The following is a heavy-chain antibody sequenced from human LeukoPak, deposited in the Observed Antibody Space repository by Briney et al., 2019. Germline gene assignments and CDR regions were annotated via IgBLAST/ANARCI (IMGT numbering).Heavy chain of an antibody. Sequence: ASVKVSCKASGYTFTSYYMHWVRQAPGQGLEWVGIINPSGDPTTYAQKFQGRVTMTSGMSTSTVYMELTSLRFEDTAVYYCARGAHVRYYRGAFDIWGQGTMVTVSS. D-gene: IGHD1-26*01. CDR2: INPSGDPT. CDR1: GYTFTSYY. CDR3: ARGAHVRYYRGAFDI. V-gene: IGHV1-46*01. J-gene: IGHJ3*02.